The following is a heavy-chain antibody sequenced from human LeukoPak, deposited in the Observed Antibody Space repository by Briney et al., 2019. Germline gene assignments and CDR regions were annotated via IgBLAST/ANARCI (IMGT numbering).Heavy chain of an antibody. J-gene: IGHJ3*02. Sequence: GASVKVSCKASGYAFTSYGISWVRQAPGQGLEWMGWISAYNGNTNYAQKLQGRVTMTTDTSTSTAYMELRGLRSDDTAVYYCARYPPPNYDFNLRGAFDIWGQGTMVTVSS. V-gene: IGHV1-18*01. CDR2: ISAYNGNT. D-gene: IGHD3-3*01. CDR1: GYAFTSYG. CDR3: ARYPPPNYDFNLRGAFDI.